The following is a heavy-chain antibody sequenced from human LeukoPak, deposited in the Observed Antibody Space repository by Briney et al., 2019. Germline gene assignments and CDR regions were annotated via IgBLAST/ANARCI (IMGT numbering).Heavy chain of an antibody. CDR2: IKQDGSEK. J-gene: IGHJ3*02. CDR1: GFTFSSYW. V-gene: IGHV3-7*01. CDR3: ARAQIAPHRAFDI. Sequence: GGSLRLSCAASGFTFSSYWMSWVRQAPGKGLEWVANIKQDGSEKYYVDSVKGRFTISRDNAKNSLYLQMNSLRAEDTAVYYCARAQIAPHRAFDIWGQGTMVTVSS. D-gene: IGHD6-13*01.